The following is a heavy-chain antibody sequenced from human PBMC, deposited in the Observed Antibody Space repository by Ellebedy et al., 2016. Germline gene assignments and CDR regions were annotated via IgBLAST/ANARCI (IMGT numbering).Heavy chain of an antibody. Sequence: SETLSLXXAVSGASIRRDYYYWNCIRHHPGKGLEWIGFFSYSGNTYYNPSLKSRVTISVATSKNQFSLKLTSVTAADSAMYYCARRSREQFVGHFDYWGQGDLVTVSS. CDR1: GASIRRDYYY. CDR3: ARRSREQFVGHFDY. J-gene: IGHJ4*02. D-gene: IGHD6-6*01. V-gene: IGHV4-31*11. CDR2: FSYSGNT.